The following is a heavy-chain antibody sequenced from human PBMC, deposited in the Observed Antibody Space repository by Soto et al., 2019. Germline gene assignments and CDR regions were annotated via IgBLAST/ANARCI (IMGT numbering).Heavy chain of an antibody. J-gene: IGHJ4*02. CDR1: GGTFSSYT. Sequence: ASVKVSCKASGGTFSSYTISWVRQAPGQGLEWMGRIIPILGIANYAQKFQGRVTITADKSTSTAYMELSSLRSEDTAVYYCARSQQGSGYDLFDYWGQGTLVTVSS. CDR2: IIPILGIA. CDR3: ARSQQGSGYDLFDY. D-gene: IGHD5-12*01. V-gene: IGHV1-69*02.